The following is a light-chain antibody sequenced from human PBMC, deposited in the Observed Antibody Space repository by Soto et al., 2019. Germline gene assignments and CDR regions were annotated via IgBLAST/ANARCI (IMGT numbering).Light chain of an antibody. V-gene: IGKV3-20*01. CDR3: QQKGISQNP. Sequence: ETVMTQSPGTLSLSPGERATLSCMASQSVSSGYLSWYQQKPGPAPRLLIFGASYRATGIPDIVTGSVSGTDVTLIIIRLEPEEFAVYYCQQKGISQNPVGQETKLEIK. CDR1: QSVSSGY. CDR2: GAS. J-gene: IGKJ2*01.